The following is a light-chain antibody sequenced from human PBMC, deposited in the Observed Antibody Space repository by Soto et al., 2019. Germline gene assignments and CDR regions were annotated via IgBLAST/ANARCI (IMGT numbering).Light chain of an antibody. Sequence: IVMTQSPATLSVSPGERATLSCMASQSVSSNLAWYQQKPGQAPRLLIYGASTRATGIPARFSGSGSGTEFTLTISSLQSEDFAVYYCQQYNNLSPTFGQGTKVDI. CDR1: QSVSSN. CDR2: GAS. V-gene: IGKV3-15*01. CDR3: QQYNNLSPT. J-gene: IGKJ1*01.